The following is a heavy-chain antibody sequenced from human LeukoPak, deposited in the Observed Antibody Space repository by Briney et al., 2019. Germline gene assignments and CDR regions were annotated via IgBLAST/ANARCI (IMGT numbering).Heavy chain of an antibody. D-gene: IGHD3-9*01. CDR1: GFTFSSYW. CDR3: ARGTDDIDI. V-gene: IGHV3-74*01. Sequence: GGSLRLSCAAPGFTFSSYWIHWVRQAPGKGLVGVSRIDSDGSTTNYADSVKGRFSISRFNAKETLYLQMNSLRVEDTAVYYCARGTDDIDIWGQGTLVTVSS. J-gene: IGHJ3*02. CDR2: IDSDGSTT.